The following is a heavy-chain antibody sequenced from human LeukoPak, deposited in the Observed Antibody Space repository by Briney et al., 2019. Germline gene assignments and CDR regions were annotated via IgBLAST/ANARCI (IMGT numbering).Heavy chain of an antibody. V-gene: IGHV4-59*12. CDR2: LYYNRGA. Sequence: SETLSLTCSVSGGSISGYYWSWSRQSPGKGVEWIGNLYYNRGAWYKSSLKSRVTTSVDTSKNEFSLKLSSVTAADTAVYYCARADYGDSTPDYWGQGTLVTVSS. CDR3: ARADYGDSTPDY. J-gene: IGHJ4*02. CDR1: GGSISGYY. D-gene: IGHD4-17*01.